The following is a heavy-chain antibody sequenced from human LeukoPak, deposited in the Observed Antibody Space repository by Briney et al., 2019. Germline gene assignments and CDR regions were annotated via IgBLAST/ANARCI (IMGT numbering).Heavy chain of an antibody. V-gene: IGHV3-7*01. CDR3: ARTWKEYQLLVLPLDDAFDI. Sequence: GGSLRLSCAASGVTLSSYWMSGVRQAPGKGLEWVVDIKQDGGEKYYVDSVNGRFTISRANPKNSLYPQMKSLRDEDTDVYYCARTWKEYQLLVLPLDDAFDIRGQGTMVTVSS. CDR1: GVTLSSYW. CDR2: IKQDGGEK. D-gene: IGHD2-2*01. J-gene: IGHJ3*02.